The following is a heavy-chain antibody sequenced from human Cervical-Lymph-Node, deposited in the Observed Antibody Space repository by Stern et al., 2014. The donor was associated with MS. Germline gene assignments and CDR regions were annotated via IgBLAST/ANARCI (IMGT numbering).Heavy chain of an antibody. D-gene: IGHD3-3*01. Sequence: HVTLKESGPALVKPTQTLTLTCAFSGVSLSTSGMCVTWIRQPPGKALEWLSLIDWDDDKYYSPSLKTRLTISKDTSKNQVVLTMTNMDPEDTGTYYCARTAAQLRFMEWHYYYGMDVWGQGTTVTVSS. J-gene: IGHJ6*02. CDR1: GVSLSTSGMC. V-gene: IGHV2-70*01. CDR3: ARTAAQLRFMEWHYYYGMDV. CDR2: IDWDDDK.